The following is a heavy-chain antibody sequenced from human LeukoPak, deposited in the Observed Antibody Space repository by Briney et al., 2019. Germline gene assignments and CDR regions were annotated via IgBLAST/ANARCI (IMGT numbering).Heavy chain of an antibody. J-gene: IGHJ4*02. V-gene: IGHV3-30*18. Sequence: GRSQRLSCAASGFTFSSYGMHWVRQAPGKGLEWVAVISYDGSNKYYADSVKGRFTISRDNSKNTLYLQMDSLRAEDTAVYYCAKDHAHYYGSGSYFDYWGQGTLVTVSS. CDR2: ISYDGSNK. CDR1: GFTFSSYG. CDR3: AKDHAHYYGSGSYFDY. D-gene: IGHD3-10*01.